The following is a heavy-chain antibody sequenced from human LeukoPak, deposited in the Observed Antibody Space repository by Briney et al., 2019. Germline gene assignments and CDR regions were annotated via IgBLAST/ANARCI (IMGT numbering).Heavy chain of an antibody. CDR3: ARGGGVYDIVVVVAAQNWFDP. D-gene: IGHD2-15*01. CDR2: INHSGST. CDR1: GGSFSGYY. J-gene: IGHJ5*02. Sequence: PSETLSLTCAVYGGSFSGYYWSWIRQPPGKGLEWLGEINHSGSTNYNPSLKTRVTISVDTSKNQFSLKLSYVPAADTAVYYCARGGGVYDIVVVVAAQNWFDPWGQGTLVTVSS. V-gene: IGHV4-34*01.